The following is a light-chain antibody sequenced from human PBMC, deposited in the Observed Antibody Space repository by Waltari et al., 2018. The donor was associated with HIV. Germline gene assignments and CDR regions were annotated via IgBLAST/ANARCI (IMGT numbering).Light chain of an antibody. CDR2: KTN. CDR1: SSNVGRNS. CDR3: AAWDDSLNGPL. J-gene: IGLJ2*01. Sequence: QSVLTQPSSASGTPGQRVTISCSGSSSNVGRNSVSWYRQFPGTAPKLLIYKTNQRPSGVPDRFSGSKSGTSASLAISGLQSDDESVYYCAAWDDSLNGPLFGGGTQLTVL. V-gene: IGLV1-44*01.